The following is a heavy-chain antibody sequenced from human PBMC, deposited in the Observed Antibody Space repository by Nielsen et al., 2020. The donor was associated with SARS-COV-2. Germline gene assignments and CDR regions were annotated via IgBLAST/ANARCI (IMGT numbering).Heavy chain of an antibody. D-gene: IGHD5-12*01. J-gene: IGHJ4*02. CDR1: GYSFSTYW. Sequence: GESLKISCKTSGYSFSTYWIGWVRQMPGKGPEWMGIIYPGDSDSKFSPSFQGQVTISVDNSISTAYLQWNSLKASDTAMYYCARRGYSYSFDYWGQGTLVTVSS. CDR2: IYPGDSDS. CDR3: ARRGYSYSFDY. V-gene: IGHV5-51*01.